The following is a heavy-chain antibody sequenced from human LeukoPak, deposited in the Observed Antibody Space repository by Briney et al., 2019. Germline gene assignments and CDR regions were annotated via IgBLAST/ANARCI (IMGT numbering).Heavy chain of an antibody. D-gene: IGHD3-3*01. CDR3: AAVTGVSGSTEWRFDP. CDR2: IYNRGAT. CDR1: GGSISSYH. V-gene: IGHV4-59*01. J-gene: IGHJ5*02. Sequence: PSETLSLTCTVSGGSISSYHWTWIRQSPGKGLEWSGNIYNRGATYYNPALKNRGTISLDTSKNQFSLRPTSVAATDTAVYFCAAVTGVSGSTEWRFDPWGQGTLVTVSS.